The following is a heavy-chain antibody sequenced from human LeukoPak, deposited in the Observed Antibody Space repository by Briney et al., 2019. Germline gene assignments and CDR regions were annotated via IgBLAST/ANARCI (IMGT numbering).Heavy chain of an antibody. CDR1: GYTFTSYY. CDR3: ARSRRITIFGVVRRSGNWFDP. V-gene: IGHV1-46*03. Sequence: ASVKVSCKASGYTFTSYYMHWVRQAPGQGLEWMGIINPSGGSTSYAQKFQGRVTMTRDTSTSTAYMELSSLRSEDTAVYYCARSRRITIFGVVRRSGNWFDPWGQGTLATVSS. CDR2: INPSGGST. J-gene: IGHJ5*02. D-gene: IGHD3-3*01.